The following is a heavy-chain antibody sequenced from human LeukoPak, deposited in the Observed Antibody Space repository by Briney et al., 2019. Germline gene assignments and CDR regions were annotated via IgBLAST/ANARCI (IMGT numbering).Heavy chain of an antibody. Sequence: SSETLSLTCTVSGGSISSYYWNWIRQPPGKGLEWIGSIYYSVTTNYNPSLKSRVTISVDTSKNQFSLKLSSVTAADTAVYYCAREGGRKWLRSYYFDYWGQGTLVTVSS. CDR2: IYYSVTT. CDR3: AREGGRKWLRSYYFDY. V-gene: IGHV4-59*12. D-gene: IGHD5-12*01. J-gene: IGHJ4*02. CDR1: GGSISSYY.